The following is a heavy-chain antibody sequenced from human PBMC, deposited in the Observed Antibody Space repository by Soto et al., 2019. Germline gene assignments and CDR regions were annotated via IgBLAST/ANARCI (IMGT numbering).Heavy chain of an antibody. V-gene: IGHV3-21*02. D-gene: IGHD6-19*01. CDR1: GFIFGQYS. Sequence: EVQLVESGGGLVKPGGSLRLSCAASGFIFGQYSMNWVRQAPGKGLEWVSSISSTGALMYYADSVKGRFTISRDDADNSLYLQMNSLRVEDTAVYYCARDRLARGIPVAGRIDYWGQGALVTVSS. CDR3: ARDRLARGIPVAGRIDY. J-gene: IGHJ4*02. CDR2: ISSTGALM.